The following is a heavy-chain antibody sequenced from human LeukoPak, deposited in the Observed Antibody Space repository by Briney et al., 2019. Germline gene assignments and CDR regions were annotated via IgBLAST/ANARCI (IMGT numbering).Heavy chain of an antibody. V-gene: IGHV3-30*04. D-gene: IGHD6-13*01. CDR2: ISYDGSNK. Sequence: GGSLRLSCAASGFTFSSYAMHWVRQAPGQGLEWLAVISYDGSNKYYADSVKGRFTISRDNSKNTLYPQMNSLRAEDTAVYYCAKGTDPQQLVLFDYWGQGTLVTVSS. CDR3: AKGTDPQQLVLFDY. J-gene: IGHJ4*02. CDR1: GFTFSSYA.